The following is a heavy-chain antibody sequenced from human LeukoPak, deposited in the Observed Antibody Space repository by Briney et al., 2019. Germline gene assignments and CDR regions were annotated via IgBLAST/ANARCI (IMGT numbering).Heavy chain of an antibody. CDR2: ISGSGGST. V-gene: IGHV3-23*01. Sequence: GGSLRLSCAASGFTFSSYGMSWVRQAPGKGLEWVSAISGSGGSTYYADSVKGRFAISRDNSKNTLYLQMNSLRAEDTAVYYCAKDDLVYYYDSSGWSYFDYWGQGTLVTVSS. J-gene: IGHJ4*02. CDR1: GFTFSSYG. D-gene: IGHD3-22*01. CDR3: AKDDLVYYYDSSGWSYFDY.